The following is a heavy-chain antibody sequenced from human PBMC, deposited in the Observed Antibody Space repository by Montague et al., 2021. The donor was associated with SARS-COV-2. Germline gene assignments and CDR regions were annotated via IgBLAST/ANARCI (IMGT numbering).Heavy chain of an antibody. Sequence: ETLSLSCAVYGGSFSGYYWTWIRQSAGKGLEWIAEINHSGTTNYNFNPSLRSRVTISVDTSKSQFSLKLSSVTAADTGVYYCARWDPQTLTLIGLRGKSASDYWGQGTLVTVSS. J-gene: IGHJ4*02. CDR3: ARWDPQTLTLIGLRGKSASDY. CDR1: GGSFSGYY. D-gene: IGHD4-23*01. CDR2: INHSGTT. V-gene: IGHV4-34*01.